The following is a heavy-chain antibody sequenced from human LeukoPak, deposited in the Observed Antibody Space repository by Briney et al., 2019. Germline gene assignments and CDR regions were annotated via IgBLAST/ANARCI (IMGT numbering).Heavy chain of an antibody. V-gene: IGHV1-8*02. CDR3: ARPKYFDFWSGRHCYFDL. CDR2: ISPDTGNT. J-gene: IGHJ2*01. D-gene: IGHD3-3*01. CDR1: GYTFTNLD. Sequence: GASVKVSCKASGYTFTNLDINWVRQAPGQGLEWMGWISPDTGNTGYAANFYGRVTMTRNTSISTAYMELSSLTSEDTAVYYCARPKYFDFWSGRHCYFDLWGRGTLVTVSS.